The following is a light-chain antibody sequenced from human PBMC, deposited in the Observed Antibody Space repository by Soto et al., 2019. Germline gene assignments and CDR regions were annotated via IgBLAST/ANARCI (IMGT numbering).Light chain of an antibody. CDR1: QSVRSS. V-gene: IGKV3-15*01. J-gene: IGKJ1*01. Sequence: EILMTQSPSTRSVSPVGLVTLSCRASQSVRSSLAWYQQKPGQAPRLFIYDASTRATGIPARFSGSGSGTEFTLTISSLQSEDFAVYYCQQYNSWPETFGQGTKVDIK. CDR2: DAS. CDR3: QQYNSWPET.